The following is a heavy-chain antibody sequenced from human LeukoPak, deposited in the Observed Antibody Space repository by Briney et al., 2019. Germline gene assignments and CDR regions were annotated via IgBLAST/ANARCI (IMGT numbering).Heavy chain of an antibody. Sequence: GASLQISCKGSGFTFTSYWIGWVRQLPGKGLEWMGIIFPAESKTRYSPSFQGQVTISADKSIDTAYLQWSSLRASDTAIYYCASARRGDYYWLFDPWGQGTLVTVSS. CDR2: IFPAESKT. CDR3: ASARRGDYYWLFDP. J-gene: IGHJ5*02. D-gene: IGHD2-21*01. V-gene: IGHV5-51*01. CDR1: GFTFTSYW.